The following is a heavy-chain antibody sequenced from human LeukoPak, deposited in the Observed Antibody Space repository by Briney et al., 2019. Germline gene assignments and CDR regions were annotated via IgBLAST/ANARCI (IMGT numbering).Heavy chain of an antibody. CDR3: ARYWGVQLWHHWYFAR. CDR2: IYYGGST. D-gene: IGHD5-18*01. V-gene: IGHV4-59*01. CDR1: GGLMSSYY. Sequence: PSETLSLTCTVSGGLMSSYYWSRSRQTPGKGPEWIGYIYYGGSTKYNPSLKSRVTISVDRSKNQFSLKLNSVAAADTAVYYCARYWGVQLWHHWYFARCGRGSLVTVSS. J-gene: IGHJ2*01.